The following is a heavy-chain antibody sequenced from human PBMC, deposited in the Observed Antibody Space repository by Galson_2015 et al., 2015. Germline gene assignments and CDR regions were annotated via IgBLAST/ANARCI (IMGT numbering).Heavy chain of an antibody. Sequence: LSLTCNVSGASLRGGGFYWSWIRQHPGGGLEWIGNIYYTGSTYHNPSLKSRAAMSVDTSTNQFFLRLTAVSGADTAIYFCARGTYFNGGDWDYYYGFDVWGRGTTVTVSS. CDR3: ARGTYFNGGDWDYYYGFDV. CDR2: IYYTGST. J-gene: IGHJ6*02. CDR1: GASLRGGGFY. V-gene: IGHV4-31*03. D-gene: IGHD2-21*02.